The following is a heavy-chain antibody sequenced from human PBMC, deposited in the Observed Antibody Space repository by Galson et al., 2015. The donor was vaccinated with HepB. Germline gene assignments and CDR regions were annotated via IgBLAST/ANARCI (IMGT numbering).Heavy chain of an antibody. V-gene: IGHV3-30-3*01. CDR3: ARELYYDYVWGSYGLDY. Sequence: SLRLSCAASGFTFSSYAMHWVRQAPGKGLEWVAVISYDGSNKYYADSVKGRFTISRDNSKNTLYLQMNSLRAEDTAVYYCARELYYDYVWGSYGLDYWGQGTLVTVSS. CDR2: ISYDGSNK. D-gene: IGHD3-16*01. J-gene: IGHJ4*02. CDR1: GFTFSSYA.